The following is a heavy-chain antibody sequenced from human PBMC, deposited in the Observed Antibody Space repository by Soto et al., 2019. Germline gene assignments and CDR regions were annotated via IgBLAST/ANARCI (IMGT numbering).Heavy chain of an antibody. CDR1: GFTFSGSA. V-gene: IGHV3-73*02. D-gene: IGHD1-26*01. Sequence: EVQLVESGGGLVQPGGSLKLSCAASGFTFSGSAMHWVRQASGKGLEWVGRIRSKANSYATAYAASVKGRFTISRDDSKNTAYLQMNSLKTEDTAVYYCTRAIVGASGGGYWGQGTLVTVSS. J-gene: IGHJ4*02. CDR3: TRAIVGASGGGY. CDR2: IRSKANSYAT.